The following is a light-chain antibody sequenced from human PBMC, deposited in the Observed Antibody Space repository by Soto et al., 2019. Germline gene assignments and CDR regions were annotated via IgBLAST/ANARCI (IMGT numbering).Light chain of an antibody. Sequence: DIQVTQSPSTLSASVGDRVTITCRASQNIGSWLAWYQQKPGKAPNLLIYKASTLESGVPSRFSGSGSGTEFTLTISSLQPDDFATYYCQQYNSYSWTFGQGTKVEIK. J-gene: IGKJ1*01. CDR3: QQYNSYSWT. V-gene: IGKV1-5*03. CDR2: KAS. CDR1: QNIGSW.